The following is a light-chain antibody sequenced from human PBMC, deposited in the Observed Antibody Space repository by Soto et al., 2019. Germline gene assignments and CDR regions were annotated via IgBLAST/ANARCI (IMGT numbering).Light chain of an antibody. J-gene: IGKJ1*01. Sequence: QMTQSPSTVSASVGERVTITCRASQTIGAFLAWYQLKPGKAPNLLISKASNLQDSVPSRFSGRGSGTEFTLTITSLQPDDFATYYCQHYNSWAFGQGTKVEIK. CDR2: KAS. CDR1: QTIGAF. V-gene: IGKV1-5*03. CDR3: QHYNSWA.